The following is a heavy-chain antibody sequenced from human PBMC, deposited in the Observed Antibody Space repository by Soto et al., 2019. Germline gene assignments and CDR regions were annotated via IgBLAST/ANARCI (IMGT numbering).Heavy chain of an antibody. CDR1: GFTISECS. Sequence: PGESLRISSEASGFTISECSMNWVRQTPGKGLEWLAYITIRTGNVHYADSVRGRFTISRDNSQNTLFLHMNSLRAEDTAVYYCARVSPRKNYYDSTGPLDYWGQGTLVTVSS. CDR2: ITIRTGNV. J-gene: IGHJ4*02. D-gene: IGHD3-22*01. CDR3: ARVSPRKNYYDSTGPLDY. V-gene: IGHV3-48*01.